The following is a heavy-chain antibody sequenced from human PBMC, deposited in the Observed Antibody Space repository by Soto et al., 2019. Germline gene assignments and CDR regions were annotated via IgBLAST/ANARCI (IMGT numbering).Heavy chain of an antibody. V-gene: IGHV4-34*01. CDR3: ASHPLDSGPLDY. CDR2: INHSGST. J-gene: IGHJ4*02. D-gene: IGHD5-12*01. Sequence: QVQLQQWGAGLLKPSETLSLTCAVYGGSSSGYYWSWIRQPPGKGLEWIGEINHSGSTNYNPSLKSRVTISVDTSKNQFSLKLSSVTAADTAVYYCASHPLDSGPLDYWGQGTLVTVSS. CDR1: GGSSSGYY.